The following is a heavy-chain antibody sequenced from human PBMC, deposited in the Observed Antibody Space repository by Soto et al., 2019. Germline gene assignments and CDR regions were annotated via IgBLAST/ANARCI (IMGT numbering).Heavy chain of an antibody. CDR3: AREPDSSGSIDY. D-gene: IGHD3-22*01. V-gene: IGHV5-51*01. CDR1: GFSFSRHW. CDR2: IYPGDSDT. Sequence: GGSLKIFCKGSGFSFSRHWIGWVRPMPGKGLEWMGIIYPGDSDTRYSPSFQGQVTISADKSISTAYLQWSSLKASDTAMYYCAREPDSSGSIDYWGQGTLVTVSS. J-gene: IGHJ4*02.